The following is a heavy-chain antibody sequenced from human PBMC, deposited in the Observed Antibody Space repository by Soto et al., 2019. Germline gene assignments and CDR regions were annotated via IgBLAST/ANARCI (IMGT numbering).Heavy chain of an antibody. CDR2: IYDSEST. CDR3: ARRTIYGDYDAFDI. CDR1: GGSISSSY. D-gene: IGHD4-17*01. V-gene: IGHV4-59*08. Sequence: SDTLSLTCTVSGGSISSSYWNWIRQPPGKGLEWIGYIYDSESTNFNPSLKSRVTISVDTSKNQFSLKLNSVTAADTAVYYCARRTIYGDYDAFDIWGQGTMVTVSS. J-gene: IGHJ3*02.